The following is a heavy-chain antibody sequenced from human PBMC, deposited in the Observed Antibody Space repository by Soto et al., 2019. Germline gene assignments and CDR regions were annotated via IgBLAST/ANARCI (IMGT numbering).Heavy chain of an antibody. J-gene: IGHJ6*02. CDR2: MNPNSGNT. CDR3: ARGRAHSAARSYYYYGMDV. V-gene: IGHV1-8*01. D-gene: IGHD2-15*01. Sequence: QVQLVQSGAEVKKPGASVKVSCKASGYTFTSYDINWVRQATGQGLEWMGWMNPNSGNTGYAQKFQGRVTMTRNTSIRTPYMELSSLRSEDTAVYYCARGRAHSAARSYYYYGMDVWGQGTTVTVSS. CDR1: GYTFTSYD.